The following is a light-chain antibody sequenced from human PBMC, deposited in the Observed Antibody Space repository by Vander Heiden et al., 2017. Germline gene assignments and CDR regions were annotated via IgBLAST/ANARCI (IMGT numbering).Light chain of an antibody. CDR2: GAS. V-gene: IGKV1-39*01. J-gene: IGKJ1*01. Sequence: IQLTQSPSSRSASFGDGITITSRAAQRVCTYLNWYQQKPGNGPKLLIHGASSAQGGVPSRCSGSGSGTNYTLPISSLDHEDFATTYYQQSFTTLQRTFGQGTRVEIK. CDR3: QQSFTTLQRT. CDR1: QRVCTY.